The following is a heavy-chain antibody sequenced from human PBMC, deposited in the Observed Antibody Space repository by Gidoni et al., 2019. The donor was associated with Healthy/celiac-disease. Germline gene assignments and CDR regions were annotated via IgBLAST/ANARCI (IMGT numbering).Heavy chain of an antibody. D-gene: IGHD3-22*01. CDR3: AKVQDYYDSSGVLDY. CDR1: GFTFSSYA. Sequence: EVQLVESGGGLVQPGGSLRLSCSASGFTFSSYAMSWVRPAPGKGLEWVSAIRGRGGSKYYAESVKGRFTISRDNSKNTLYLQMNSLRAEDTAVYYCAKVQDYYDSSGVLDYWGQGTLVTVSS. CDR2: IRGRGGSK. J-gene: IGHJ4*02. V-gene: IGHV3-23*04.